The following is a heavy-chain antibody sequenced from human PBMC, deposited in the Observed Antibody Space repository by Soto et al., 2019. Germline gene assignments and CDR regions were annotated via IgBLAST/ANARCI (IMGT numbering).Heavy chain of an antibody. CDR3: AKDKIVATMEHYYYYMDV. CDR1: GFTFSSYA. V-gene: IGHV3-23*01. D-gene: IGHD5-12*01. J-gene: IGHJ6*03. Sequence: GGSLRLSCAASGFTFSSYAMSWVRQAPGKGLEWVSAISGSGGSTYYADSVKGRFTISRDNSKNTLYLQMNSLRAEDTAVYYCAKDKIVATMEHYYYYMDVWGKGTTVTVSS. CDR2: ISGSGGST.